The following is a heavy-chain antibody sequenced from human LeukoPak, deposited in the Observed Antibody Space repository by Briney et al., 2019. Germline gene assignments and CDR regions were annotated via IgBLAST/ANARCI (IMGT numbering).Heavy chain of an antibody. Sequence: GGSLRLSCTASGFTFSDYAMSWVRPAPGKGLGWIGFIRNKPNGETTEYAASGKGRFTISRDDSKSIAHLQMNSLKSEDTAVYYCSRFYSSGWASGAFDSWGQGTMVTVSS. J-gene: IGHJ3*02. CDR2: IRNKPNGETT. D-gene: IGHD3-22*01. V-gene: IGHV3-49*04. CDR3: SRFYSSGWASGAFDS. CDR1: GFTFSDYA.